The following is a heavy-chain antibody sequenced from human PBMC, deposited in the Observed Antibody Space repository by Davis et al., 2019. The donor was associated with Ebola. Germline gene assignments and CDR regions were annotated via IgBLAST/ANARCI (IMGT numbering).Heavy chain of an antibody. Sequence: PGGSLRLSCGASGFTFSRHSMNWVRQAPGKGLEWVSAVSGSGTTTAYADSVKGRFTISRDNSNNTLYLQMNSLRVEDTARYYCAKASWGPAARPLLDSWGQGTLVTVSS. CDR1: GFTFSRHS. J-gene: IGHJ4*02. D-gene: IGHD2-2*02. CDR3: AKASWGPAARPLLDS. CDR2: VSGSGTTT. V-gene: IGHV3-23*01.